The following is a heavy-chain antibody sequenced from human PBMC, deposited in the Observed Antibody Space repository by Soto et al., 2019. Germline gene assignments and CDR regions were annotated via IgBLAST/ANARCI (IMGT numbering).Heavy chain of an antibody. CDR2: VTADGGT. Sequence: EVQVLESGGGLVQPGGSLRLSCEGSGFTVSSHAMTWIRQAPGKGPEWVSTVTADGGTYYADSVKGRFAMSRDTSENTIYLQMISVGAEDTAAYYCAPHVSCSGGSCQYDAFAIRGQGTMVTVSS. CDR3: APHVSCSGGSCQYDAFAI. V-gene: IGHV3-23*01. CDR1: GFTVSSHA. D-gene: IGHD2-15*01. J-gene: IGHJ3*02.